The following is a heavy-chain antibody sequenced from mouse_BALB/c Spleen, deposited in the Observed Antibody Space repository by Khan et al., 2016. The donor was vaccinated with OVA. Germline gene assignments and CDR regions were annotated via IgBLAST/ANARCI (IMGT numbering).Heavy chain of an antibody. CDR3: ARESVVGIYWYLDF. V-gene: IGHV7-3*02. Sequence: EVELVESGGGLVQPGGSLRLSCATSGFTFTDYYMSWVRQPPGKALEWLGFIRNKAKGYTTEYSASVKGRFTISRDNSHSIVYLQMNTLRDEDKATYSCARESVVGIYWYLDFWGADTALPISS. J-gene: IGHJ1*01. CDR2: IRNKAKGYTT. D-gene: IGHD1-1*01. CDR1: GFTFTDYY.